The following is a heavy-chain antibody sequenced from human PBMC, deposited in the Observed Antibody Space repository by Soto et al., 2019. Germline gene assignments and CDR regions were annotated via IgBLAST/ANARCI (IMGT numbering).Heavy chain of an antibody. CDR3: AKGANFGVIISHFDY. V-gene: IGHV3-23*01. D-gene: IGHD3-3*01. CDR1: GFTFSIYG. J-gene: IGHJ4*02. Sequence: EVQLLESGGGLAQPGGSLRLSCAASGFTFSIYGMSWVRQAPGKGLEWVAAIDGSGDTTYADSVKGRFTISRDNSKSTLHLQNNGLRAEETALYYCAKGANFGVIISHFDYWGQGTLVTVSS. CDR2: IDGSGDTT.